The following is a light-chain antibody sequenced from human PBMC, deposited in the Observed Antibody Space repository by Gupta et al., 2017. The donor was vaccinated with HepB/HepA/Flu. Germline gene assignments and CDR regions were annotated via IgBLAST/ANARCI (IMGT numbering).Light chain of an antibody. Sequence: DIHMTQSPSSLSASIGDRVNITCRASQSINLYLNWYQQKPGQAPRLLISGASSLQSGVPSRFTGGGSGTDFTLTISSRQPADFATYFCQQSYSTLLTFGEGTKVEIK. CDR3: QQSYSTLLT. V-gene: IGKV1-39*01. CDR2: GAS. CDR1: QSINLY. J-gene: IGKJ4*01.